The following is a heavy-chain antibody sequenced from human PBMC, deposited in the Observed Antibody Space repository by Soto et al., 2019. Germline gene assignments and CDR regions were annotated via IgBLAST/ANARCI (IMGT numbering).Heavy chain of an antibody. CDR3: AREGIAAAGNYYYGMDV. V-gene: IGHV4-30-4*01. CDR1: GGSISSGDYY. D-gene: IGHD6-13*01. J-gene: IGHJ6*02. Sequence: QVQLQESGPGLVKPSQTLSLTCTVSGGSISSGDYYWSWIRQPPGKALEWIGHIYYSGSTYYNPSLKCRVTISVDTSKNQFSLKLSSVTAADTAVYYCAREGIAAAGNYYYGMDVWGQGTTVTVSS. CDR2: IYYSGST.